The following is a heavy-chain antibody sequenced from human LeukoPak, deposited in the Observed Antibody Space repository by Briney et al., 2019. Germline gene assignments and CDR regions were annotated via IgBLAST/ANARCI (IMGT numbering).Heavy chain of an antibody. Sequence: PGGSLRLSCAASGFTFSNAWMSWVRQAPGKGLEWVSVIYSGGSTYYADSVKGRFTISRDNSKNTLYLQMNSLRAEDTAVYYCARAGRRSAIFDLSWGQGTLVTVSS. CDR1: GFTFSNAW. J-gene: IGHJ5*02. V-gene: IGHV3-66*01. CDR2: IYSGGST. CDR3: ARAGRRSAIFDLS. D-gene: IGHD3-3*01.